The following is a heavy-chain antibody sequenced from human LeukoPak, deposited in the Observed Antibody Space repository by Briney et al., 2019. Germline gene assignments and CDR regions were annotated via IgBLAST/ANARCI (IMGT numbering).Heavy chain of an antibody. V-gene: IGHV3-23*01. CDR2: ISGSGGST. CDR1: GFTFDDYA. D-gene: IGHD1-26*01. Sequence: PGRSLRLSCAASGFTFDDYAMHWVRQAPGKGLEWVSAISGSGGSTYYADSVKGRFTISRDNSKNTLYLQMNSLRAEDTAVYYCAKSPYYNWNYLWGQGTLVTVSS. J-gene: IGHJ5*02. CDR3: AKSPYYNWNYL.